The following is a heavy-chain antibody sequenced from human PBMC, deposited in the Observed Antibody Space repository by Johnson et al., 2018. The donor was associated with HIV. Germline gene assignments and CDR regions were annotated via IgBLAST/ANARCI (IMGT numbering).Heavy chain of an antibody. D-gene: IGHD3-22*01. CDR1: GFTFDDYA. V-gene: IGHV3-9*01. J-gene: IGHJ3*02. CDR2: ISWNSGRI. Sequence: VQLVESGGGLVQPGRSLRLSCAASGFTFDDYAMHWVRQVPGKGLEWVSGISWNSGRIGYADYVKGRFTISRDNAKKSLYLQMNSLRTEDTAFYYCAKDTRYYDSSGYPTEAFDIWGQGTLVTVSS. CDR3: AKDTRYYDSSGYPTEAFDI.